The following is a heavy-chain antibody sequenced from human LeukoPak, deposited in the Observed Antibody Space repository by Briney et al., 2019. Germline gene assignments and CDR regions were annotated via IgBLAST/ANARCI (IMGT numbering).Heavy chain of an antibody. Sequence: TGGSLRLSCAAPGFTVSSNYMSWVRQAPGKGLEWVSVIYSGGSTYYADSVKGRFTISRDNSKNTLYLQMNSLRAEDTAVYYCARGGTASDYYDSSGYYYYYYYMDVWGKGTTVTVSS. CDR1: GFTVSSNY. CDR2: IYSGGST. J-gene: IGHJ6*03. CDR3: ARGGTASDYYDSSGYYYYYYYMDV. D-gene: IGHD3-22*01. V-gene: IGHV3-53*01.